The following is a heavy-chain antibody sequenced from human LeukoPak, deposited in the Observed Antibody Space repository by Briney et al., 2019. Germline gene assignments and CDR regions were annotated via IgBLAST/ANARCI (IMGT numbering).Heavy chain of an antibody. D-gene: IGHD1-26*01. CDR2: IYYSGST. V-gene: IGHV4-31*03. J-gene: IGHJ3*02. CDR3: ARGGYSGSYTAFDI. Sequence: SETLSLTCTVSGGSISSGGYYRSWIRQHPGKGLEWIGYIYYSGSTYYNPSLKSRVTISADTSKNQFSLKLSSVTAADTAVYYCARGGYSGSYTAFDIWGQGTMVTVSS. CDR1: GGSISSGGYY.